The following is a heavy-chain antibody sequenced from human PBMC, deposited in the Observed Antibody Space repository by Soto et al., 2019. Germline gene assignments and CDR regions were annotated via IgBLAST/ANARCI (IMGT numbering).Heavy chain of an antibody. CDR1: GFTFSSYW. Sequence: EVQLVESGGGLVQPGGSLRLSCAASGFTFSSYWMSWVRQAPGKGLEWVANIKQDGSEKYYVDSVKGRFTISRDNAKNSLYLQMNSLRAEDRAVYYCARDPPYCSGGSCYDGYVGWFDPWGQGTLVTVSS. V-gene: IGHV3-7*01. CDR2: IKQDGSEK. D-gene: IGHD2-15*01. J-gene: IGHJ5*02. CDR3: ARDPPYCSGGSCYDGYVGWFDP.